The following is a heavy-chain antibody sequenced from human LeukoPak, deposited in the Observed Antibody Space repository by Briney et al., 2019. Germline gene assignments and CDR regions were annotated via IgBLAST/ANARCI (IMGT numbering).Heavy chain of an antibody. CDR2: IKQDGSEK. V-gene: IGHV3-7*04. D-gene: IGHD2-15*01. Sequence: GSLRLSCAASGFTFSSYWMSWVRQAPGKGLEWVANIKQDGSEKYYVDSVKGRFTISRDNAKNSLYLQMNSLRAEDTAVYYCARDYSIGGSLNWFDPWGQGTLVTVSS. J-gene: IGHJ5*02. CDR3: ARDYSIGGSLNWFDP. CDR1: GFTFSSYW.